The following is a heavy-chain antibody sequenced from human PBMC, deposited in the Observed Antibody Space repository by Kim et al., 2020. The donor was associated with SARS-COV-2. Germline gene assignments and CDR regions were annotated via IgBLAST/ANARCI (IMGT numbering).Heavy chain of an antibody. V-gene: IGHV3-23*01. J-gene: IGHJ6*02. Sequence: GGSLRLSCAASGFTFSSYAMSWVRQAPGKGLEWVSGISGSGGSTYYADSVKGRFTISRDNSKNTLYLQMNSLRAEDTAVYYCAKALPYYDFWSGYSTAYYYYGMDVWGQGTTVTFSS. CDR1: GFTFSSYA. CDR2: ISGSGGST. CDR3: AKALPYYDFWSGYSTAYYYYGMDV. D-gene: IGHD3-3*01.